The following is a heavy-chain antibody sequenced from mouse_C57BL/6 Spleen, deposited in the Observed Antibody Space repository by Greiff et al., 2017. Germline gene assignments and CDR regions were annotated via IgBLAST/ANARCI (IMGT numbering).Heavy chain of an antibody. CDR2: IYPGDGDT. J-gene: IGHJ4*01. CDR3: ARSGGTKAMGD. Sequence: QVQLQQSGAELVKPGASVKISCKASGYAFRSYWMNWVKQRPGKGLEWIGQIYPGDGDTNYNGKFKGKATLTADKSSSTAYMQLGGLTSEDSAVYFCARSGGTKAMGDWGQGTSVTVSS. CDR1: GYAFRSYW. V-gene: IGHV1-80*01. D-gene: IGHD3-1*01.